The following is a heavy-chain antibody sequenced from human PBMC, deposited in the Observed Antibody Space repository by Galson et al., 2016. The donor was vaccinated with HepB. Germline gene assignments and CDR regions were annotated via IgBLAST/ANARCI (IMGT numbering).Heavy chain of an antibody. CDR3: AKMRVYTSGWLIHGMDV. J-gene: IGHJ6*02. CDR2: ISGIDRGT. D-gene: IGHD6-19*01. CDR1: GFSFSSYN. Sequence: SLRLSCAASGFSFSSYNMDWVRRAPGKGLEWVSTISGIDRGTYYADSVKGRFTISRDNSKNTVHLHMNSLRVEDTAVYYCAKMRVYTSGWLIHGMDVWGQGTTVTVSS. V-gene: IGHV3-23*01.